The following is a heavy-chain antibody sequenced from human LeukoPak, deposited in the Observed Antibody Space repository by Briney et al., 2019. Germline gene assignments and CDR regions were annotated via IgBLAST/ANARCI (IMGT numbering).Heavy chain of an antibody. CDR2: ISSSSSYI. CDR1: GFTFSSYS. J-gene: IGHJ4*02. Sequence: MTGGSLRLSCAASGFTFSSYSMNWVRQAPGKGLEWVSSISSSSSYIYYADSVKGRFTISRDNAKNSLYLQMNSLRAEDTAVYYCARDQGSGSYQDGCDYWGQGTLVTVSS. CDR3: ARDQGSGSYQDGCDY. V-gene: IGHV3-21*01. D-gene: IGHD3-10*01.